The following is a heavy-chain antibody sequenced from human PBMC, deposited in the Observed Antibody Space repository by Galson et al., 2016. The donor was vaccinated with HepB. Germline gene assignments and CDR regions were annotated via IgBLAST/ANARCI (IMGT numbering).Heavy chain of an antibody. CDR2: IDYVGTT. CDR3: GSRRWLQSFDMEF. J-gene: IGHJ6*02. V-gene: IGHV4-39*01. D-gene: IGHD5-24*01. CDR1: GGSITNTNYF. Sequence: SETLSLTCNVAGGSITNTNYFWGWIRQRPGKGPEFIGYIDYVGTTYYNPSLKSQVTIFVDTSKSQFSLKLTAVTAADTAVYYCGSRRWLQSFDMEFWGQGTMVTVSS.